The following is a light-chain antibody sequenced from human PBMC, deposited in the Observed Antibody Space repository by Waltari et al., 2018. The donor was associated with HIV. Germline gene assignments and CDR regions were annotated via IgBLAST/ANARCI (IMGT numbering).Light chain of an antibody. CDR1: SKEVGDSVY. CDR3: SSYAGTSVT. V-gene: IGLV2-11*01. Sequence: QSALTQPRSVSGSPGQSVTISCTGTSKEVGDSVYVYWYQQHPDKAPQPVLFDITKGTPRRPAGVPACFSGSKSGTTASLTISGLKAEDEADYYCSSYAGTSVTFGGGTKLTVL. CDR2: DIT. J-gene: IGLJ2*01.